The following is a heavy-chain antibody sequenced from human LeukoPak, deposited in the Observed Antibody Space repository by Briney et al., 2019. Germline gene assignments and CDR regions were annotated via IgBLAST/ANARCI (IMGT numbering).Heavy chain of an antibody. Sequence: GGSLRLSCAASGFSVSNTYMSWVRQAPGKGMEWVSVIYSGDSGISTYYADSVKGRFTISRHNSKNTLYLQMSSLRAEDTAVYFCARSAARLRYYYAMDVWGQGTTVTVCS. CDR1: GFSVSNTY. V-gene: IGHV3-53*04. D-gene: IGHD6-6*01. CDR3: ARSAARLRYYYAMDV. CDR2: IYSGDSGIST. J-gene: IGHJ6*02.